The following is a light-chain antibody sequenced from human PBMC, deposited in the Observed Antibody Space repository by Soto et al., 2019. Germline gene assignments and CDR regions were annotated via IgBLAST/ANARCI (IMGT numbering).Light chain of an antibody. CDR2: DVS. J-gene: IGLJ1*01. V-gene: IGLV2-14*01. Sequence: QSALTQPASVSGSPGQSITISCTGTSSDVGGYNYVSWYQQHPGKAPKLMIYDVSNRPSGVSNRFSGSKSGNTASLTISGRQAEDESDYYCSSYPSISTPRYVFGTGTKLTVL. CDR1: SSDVGGYNY. CDR3: SSYPSISTPRYV.